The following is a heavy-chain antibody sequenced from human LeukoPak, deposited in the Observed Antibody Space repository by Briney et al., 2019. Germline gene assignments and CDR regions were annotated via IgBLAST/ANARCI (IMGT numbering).Heavy chain of an antibody. CDR3: AIGYSYDTAFDY. CDR2: IIAYTGNT. CDR1: GYTFTIYD. D-gene: IGHD5-18*01. V-gene: IGHV1-18*01. Sequence: GASVKVSCTASGYTFTIYDINWVRQAPGQGLGWMGWIIAYTGNTNYAQKLQGRVTMTTDTSTSTAYMELRNLRSDDTAVYYCAIGYSYDTAFDYWGQGTLVTVSS. J-gene: IGHJ4*02.